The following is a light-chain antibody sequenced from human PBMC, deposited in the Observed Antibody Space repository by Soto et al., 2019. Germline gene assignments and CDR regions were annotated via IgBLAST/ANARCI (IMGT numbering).Light chain of an antibody. CDR3: QQYGSLSWT. CDR2: GAS. Sequence: DIVLTQSPGTLSLSPGERATLSCRASQSVSSNYLAWYQQKPGQAPRLLIYGASTRATGVPDRFSGSGSGTDFTHTISRLEPEDFAVYHCQQYGSLSWTFGQGTKVDIK. V-gene: IGKV3-20*01. J-gene: IGKJ1*01. CDR1: QSVSSNY.